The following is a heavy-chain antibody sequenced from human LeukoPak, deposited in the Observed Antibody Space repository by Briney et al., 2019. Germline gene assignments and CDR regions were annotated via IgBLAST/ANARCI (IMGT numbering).Heavy chain of an antibody. CDR3: AKDGTPYSSGWYHVNY. CDR1: GFTFDDYA. CDR2: ISWNSGSI. V-gene: IGHV3-9*01. J-gene: IGHJ4*02. Sequence: PGGSLRLSCAASGFTFDDYAMHWVRQAPGKGLEWVSGISWNSGSIGYADSAKGRFTISRDNAKNSLYLQMNSLRAEDTALYYCAKDGTPYSSGWYHVNYWGQGTLVTVSS. D-gene: IGHD6-19*01.